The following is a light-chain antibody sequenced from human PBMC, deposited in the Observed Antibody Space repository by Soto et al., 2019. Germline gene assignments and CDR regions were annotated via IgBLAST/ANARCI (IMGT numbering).Light chain of an antibody. CDR1: QSVASN. J-gene: IGKJ3*01. CDR2: GAS. Sequence: IVMTQSPATLSVSPGERATLSCRASQSVASNLAWYQQRLGQAPRLLVYGASTRATGIPARFSGSGSGTEFTHTISSVQSEDFAVYYCQQYNKWPVFTFGPGTRVDIK. CDR3: QQYNKWPVFT. V-gene: IGKV3-15*01.